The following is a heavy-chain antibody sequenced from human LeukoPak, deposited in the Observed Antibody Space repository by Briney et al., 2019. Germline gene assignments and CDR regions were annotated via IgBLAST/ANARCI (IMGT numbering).Heavy chain of an antibody. Sequence: SETLSLTCAVYGGSFSGYYWGRIRQPPGEGLEWIGEINHSGSTNSNPSLKSRVTISVDTSKNQFSLKLDSVTAADTAVYYCARGTLRMGATRADAFYIWGQGTMVT. V-gene: IGHV4-34*01. CDR3: ARGTLRMGATRADAFYI. D-gene: IGHD1-26*01. CDR1: GGSFSGYY. CDR2: INHSGST. J-gene: IGHJ3*02.